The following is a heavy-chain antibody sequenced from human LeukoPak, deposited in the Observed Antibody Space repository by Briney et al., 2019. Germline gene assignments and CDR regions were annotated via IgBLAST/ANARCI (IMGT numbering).Heavy chain of an antibody. V-gene: IGHV3-48*04. J-gene: IGHJ3*02. CDR3: ATELKGPCNWNDGDAFDI. CDR2: ISSSSSTI. D-gene: IGHD1-1*01. Sequence: PGGSLRLSCAASGFTFSSYSMNWVRQAPGKGLEWVSYISSSSSTIYYADSVKGRFTISRDNAKNSLYLQMNSLRAEDTAVYYCATELKGPCNWNDGDAFDIWGQGTMVTVSS. CDR1: GFTFSSYS.